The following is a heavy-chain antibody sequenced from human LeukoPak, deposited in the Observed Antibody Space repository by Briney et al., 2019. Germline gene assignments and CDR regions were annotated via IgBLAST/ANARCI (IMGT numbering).Heavy chain of an antibody. D-gene: IGHD2-2*01. CDR3: AREHDNARAFDI. Sequence: ASVKVSCKASGYTFTGYYMHWVRQAPGQGLEWMGIINPSGRSTTYAQKFQGRVTMTRDTSTSTLYMELSSLRSEDTAVYYCAREHDNARAFDIWGQGTVVTVSS. V-gene: IGHV1-46*03. CDR1: GYTFTGYY. CDR2: INPSGRST. J-gene: IGHJ3*02.